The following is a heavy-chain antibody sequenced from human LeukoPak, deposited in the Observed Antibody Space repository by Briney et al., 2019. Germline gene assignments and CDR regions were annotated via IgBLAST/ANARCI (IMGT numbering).Heavy chain of an antibody. J-gene: IGHJ4*02. CDR3: TGDYGGNFSFYY. D-gene: IGHD4-23*01. CDR1: GFTFGDYA. CDR2: IRSKAYGGTT. V-gene: IGHV3-49*03. Sequence: PGRSLRLSCTASGFTFGDYAMSWFRQAPGKGLEWVGFIRSKAYGGTTEYAASVKGRFTISRDDSKSIAYLQMNSLRTEDTAVYYCTGDYGGNFSFYYWGQGTLVTVSS.